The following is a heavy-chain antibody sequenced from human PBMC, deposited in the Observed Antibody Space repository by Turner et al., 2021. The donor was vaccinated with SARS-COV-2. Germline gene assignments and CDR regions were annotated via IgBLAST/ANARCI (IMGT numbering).Heavy chain of an antibody. Sequence: QVQLQESGPGLVKPSATLSLTCTVPGASISGSYWSWVRQPPGKGLEWIGYIHFSGTTNYNPSLRSRVTISLDTSKGQFSLHLRSVTAADTAVYYCTRELGYCSDGSCRFEYDYWGQGTLVTVSS. D-gene: IGHD2-15*01. V-gene: IGHV4-59*01. J-gene: IGHJ4*02. CDR1: GASISGSY. CDR2: IHFSGTT. CDR3: TRELGYCSDGSCRFEYDY.